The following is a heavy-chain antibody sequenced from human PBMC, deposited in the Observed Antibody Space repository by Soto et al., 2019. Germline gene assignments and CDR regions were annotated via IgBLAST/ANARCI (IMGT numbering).Heavy chain of an antibody. J-gene: IGHJ6*02. CDR1: GGSISSYY. CDR2: IYYSGST. V-gene: IGHV4-59*01. Sequence: SETLSLTCTVSGGSISSYYWSWIRQPPGKGLEWIGYIYYSGSTNYNPSLKSRVTISVDTSKNQFSLKLSSVTAADTAVYYCARDGWSIAARNYYGMDVSGQGPTVTVYS. D-gene: IGHD6-6*01. CDR3: ARDGWSIAARNYYGMDV.